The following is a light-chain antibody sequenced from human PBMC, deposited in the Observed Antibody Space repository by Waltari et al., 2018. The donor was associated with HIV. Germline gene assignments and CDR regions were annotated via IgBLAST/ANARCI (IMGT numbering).Light chain of an antibody. CDR1: SSDSDVSYY. CDR3: CSYAGSKTHNVA. CDR2: DVT. V-gene: IGLV2-11*01. J-gene: IGLJ2*01. Sequence: QSALTQPRSLSGSPGQSVNISCSVTSSDSDVSYYVPWYQQYPSKAPQITTYDVTKRPSGFLDRFSGSKAGNTASLTISGLQAEDESDYYCCSYAGSKTHNVAFGGGTRLTVL.